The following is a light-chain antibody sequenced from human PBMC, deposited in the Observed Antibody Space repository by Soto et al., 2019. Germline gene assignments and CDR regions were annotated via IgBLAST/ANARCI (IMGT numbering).Light chain of an antibody. J-gene: IGLJ7*01. CDR2: EVS. Sequence: QSALTQHPSVSGSPGQSVTISCTGTSSDVGYYNRVSWYQQPPGTAPKLMVFEVSNRPSGVPDRFSGSKSGNTASLTISGLQAEDEADYYCSSYTTSSTLVFGGGTQLTVL. CDR3: SSYTTSSTLV. V-gene: IGLV2-18*02. CDR1: SSDVGYYNR.